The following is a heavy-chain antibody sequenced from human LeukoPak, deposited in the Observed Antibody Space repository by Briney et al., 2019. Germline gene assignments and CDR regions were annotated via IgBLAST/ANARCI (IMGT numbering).Heavy chain of an antibody. V-gene: IGHV3-21*01. J-gene: IGHJ3*02. CDR2: ISSSSSYI. Sequence: GGSLTLSCAASGFTFSSYSMNWVRQAPGKGLEWVSSISSSSSYIYYADSVKGRFTISRDNAKNSLYLQMNSLRAEDTAVYYCARDSPKRDCTNCVCYGDAFDIWGQGTMVTVSS. D-gene: IGHD2-8*01. CDR3: ARDSPKRDCTNCVCYGDAFDI. CDR1: GFTFSSYS.